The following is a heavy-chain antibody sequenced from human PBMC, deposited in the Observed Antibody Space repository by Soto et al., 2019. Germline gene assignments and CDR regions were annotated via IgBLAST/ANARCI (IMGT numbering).Heavy chain of an antibody. J-gene: IGHJ6*04. CDR2: IKQDETEK. CDR1: GFTFSTYW. CDR3: ARVRTENYYGMDV. V-gene: IGHV3-7*05. Sequence: GGSLRLSCADSGFTFSTYWMSWVRQAPGKGLEWVANIKQDETEKYYVDSVKGRFAISRDNGKSTLYLQTNSLRAEDTAVYYCARVRTENYYGMDVGGKGTTVTVSS.